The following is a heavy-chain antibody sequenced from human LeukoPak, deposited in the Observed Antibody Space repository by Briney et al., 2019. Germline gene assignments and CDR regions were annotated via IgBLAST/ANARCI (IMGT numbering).Heavy chain of an antibody. D-gene: IGHD5-24*01. J-gene: IGHJ4*02. CDR2: IWYDGSNK. Sequence: GRSLRLSCAASGFTFSSYGMRWVRQAPGKGLEWVAVIWYDGSNKYYADSVKGRFTISRDNSKNTLYLQMNSLRAEDTAVYYCARAVGEMATIDYWGQGTLVTVSS. CDR1: GFTFSSYG. CDR3: ARAVGEMATIDY. V-gene: IGHV3-33*01.